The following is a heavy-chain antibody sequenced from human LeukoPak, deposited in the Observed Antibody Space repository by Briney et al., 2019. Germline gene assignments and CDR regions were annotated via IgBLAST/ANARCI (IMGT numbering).Heavy chain of an antibody. D-gene: IGHD3-22*01. CDR1: GGTFSNHA. Sequence: PLASVKVSCKASGGTFSNHAINWVRQAPGQGLEWMGWISAYNGNTNYAQQLQGRVTMTTDTSTSTAYMELRSLRSDDTAVYYCARDPTWPYYDSSVPLDYWGQGTLVTVSS. V-gene: IGHV1-18*01. J-gene: IGHJ4*02. CDR3: ARDPTWPYYDSSVPLDY. CDR2: ISAYNGNT.